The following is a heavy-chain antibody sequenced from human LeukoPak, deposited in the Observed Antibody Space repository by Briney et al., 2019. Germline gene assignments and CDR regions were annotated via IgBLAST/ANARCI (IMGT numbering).Heavy chain of an antibody. V-gene: IGHV1-69*06. D-gene: IGHD4-23*01. J-gene: IGHJ3*02. CDR1: GGTFSSYA. Sequence: ASVKVSCKASGGTFSSYAISWVRQAPGQGLEWMGGIIPIFGTANYAQKFQGRVTITADKSTSTAYMELSSLRSEDTAVYYCARRSWGNPRAAFDIWGQGTMVTVSS. CDR3: ARRSWGNPRAAFDI. CDR2: IIPIFGTA.